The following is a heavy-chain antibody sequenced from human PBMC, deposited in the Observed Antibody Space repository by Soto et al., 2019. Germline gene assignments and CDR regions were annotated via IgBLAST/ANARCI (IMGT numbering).Heavy chain of an antibody. D-gene: IGHD6-19*01. Sequence: PSETLSLTCAVSGASISTSNWWSWVRQPPGKGLEWIGEIYHSGSVNYKSSLRSRVTMSRDKSKNQFSLKLSSVTAADTAVYYCARGSPPVAGTVWFDPWGQGTLVTVSS. CDR1: GASISTSNW. CDR2: IYHSGSV. V-gene: IGHV4-4*02. J-gene: IGHJ5*02. CDR3: ARGSPPVAGTVWFDP.